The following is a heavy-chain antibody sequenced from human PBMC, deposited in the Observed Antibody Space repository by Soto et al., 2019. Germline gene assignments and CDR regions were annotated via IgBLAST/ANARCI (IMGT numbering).Heavy chain of an antibody. CDR1: GYTFTSYY. J-gene: IGHJ4*02. D-gene: IGHD2-2*02. V-gene: IGHV1-46*01. Sequence: ASVKVSCKASGYTFTSYYMHWVRQAPGQGLEWMGIINPSGGSTSYAQKFQGRVTMTRDTSTSTVYMELSSLRAEDTAVYYCARGITGISHPYHFDLWGQGTLVTVSS. CDR2: INPSGGST. CDR3: ARGITGISHPYHFDL.